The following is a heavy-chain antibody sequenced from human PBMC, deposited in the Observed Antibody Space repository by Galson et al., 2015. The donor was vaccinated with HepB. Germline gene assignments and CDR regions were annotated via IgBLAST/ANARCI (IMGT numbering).Heavy chain of an antibody. CDR3: ALLAARRVYYYYGMDV. V-gene: IGHV3-15*01. CDR1: GFTFSNAW. Sequence: SLRLSCAASGFTFSNAWMSWVRQAPGKGLEWVGRIKSKTDGGTTDYAAPVKGRFTISRDDSKNTLYLQMDSLRAEDTAVYYCALLAARRVYYYYGMDVWGQGTTVTVSS. CDR2: IKSKTDGGTT. D-gene: IGHD6-6*01. J-gene: IGHJ6*02.